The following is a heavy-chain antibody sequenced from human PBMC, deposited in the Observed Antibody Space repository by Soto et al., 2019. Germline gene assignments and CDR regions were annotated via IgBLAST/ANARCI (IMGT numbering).Heavy chain of an antibody. CDR2: IYPGDSDT. V-gene: IGHV5-51*01. CDR1: GYSFTSYW. J-gene: IGHJ6*02. D-gene: IGHD6-19*01. CDR3: ARSRRGAYSSGWYSPSGYYNYGIDV. Sequence: GESLKISCKGSGYSFTSYWIGWVRQMPGKGLEWMGIIYPGDSDTRYSPSFQGQVTISADKSISTAYLQWTSLKASDTAMYYCARSRRGAYSSGWYSPSGYYNYGIDVRGQGTKVTVSS.